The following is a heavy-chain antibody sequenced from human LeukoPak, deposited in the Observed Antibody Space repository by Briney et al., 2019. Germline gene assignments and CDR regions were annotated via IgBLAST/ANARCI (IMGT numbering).Heavy chain of an antibody. D-gene: IGHD5-18*01. J-gene: IGHJ4*02. Sequence: GGSLRLSCAASGFTVSSNYMSWVRQAPGKGLEWVSVIYSGGSTYYADSVKGRFTISRDNSKNTLYLQMNSLRAEDTAVYYCAIEGFVDTAMVGFFDYWGQGTLVTVSS. CDR1: GFTVSSNY. V-gene: IGHV3-66*02. CDR2: IYSGGST. CDR3: AIEGFVDTAMVGFFDY.